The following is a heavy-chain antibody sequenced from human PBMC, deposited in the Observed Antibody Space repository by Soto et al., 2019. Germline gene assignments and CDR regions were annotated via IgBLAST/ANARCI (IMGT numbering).Heavy chain of an antibody. CDR3: ASGRYSSKNWFDP. CDR2: IIPIFGTA. J-gene: IGHJ5*02. CDR1: GGTFSSYA. V-gene: IGHV1-69*13. D-gene: IGHD6-13*01. Sequence: ASVKVSCKASGGTFSSYAISWVRQAPGQGLEWMGGIIPIFGTAKYAQKFQGRVTITADESTSTAYMELSSLRSEDTAVYYCASGRYSSKNWFDPWGQGTLVTVSS.